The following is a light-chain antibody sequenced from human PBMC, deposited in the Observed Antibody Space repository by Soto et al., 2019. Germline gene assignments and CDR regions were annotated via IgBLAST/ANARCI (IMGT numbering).Light chain of an antibody. CDR3: QQYNSYSWT. V-gene: IGKV1-5*01. CDR2: DAS. Sequence: MQMTQSPSFLSASVGDKVTITSGATESVSKWLAWYQEKPGNPPRPLIYDASTLESGVPSRFSGSGSGTEFTLTISSLQADDFAIYYCQQYNSYSWTFGQGTKVDI. J-gene: IGKJ1*01. CDR1: ESVSKW.